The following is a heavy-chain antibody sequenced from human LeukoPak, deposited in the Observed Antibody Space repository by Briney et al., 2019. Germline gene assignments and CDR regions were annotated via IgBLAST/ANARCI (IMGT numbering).Heavy chain of an antibody. CDR2: VNPNSGNT. CDR3: ARRSDDYDSSAYYH. J-gene: IGHJ4*02. Sequence: GSVKVSCKASGYTFTSYYMHWVRQAPGQGLEWMGWVNPNSGNTGYAQKFQGRVTMTRDTPISTAYMELSSLRSEDTAVYYCARRSDDYDSSAYYHWGQGTLVTVSS. CDR1: GYTFTSYY. V-gene: IGHV1-8*02. D-gene: IGHD3-22*01.